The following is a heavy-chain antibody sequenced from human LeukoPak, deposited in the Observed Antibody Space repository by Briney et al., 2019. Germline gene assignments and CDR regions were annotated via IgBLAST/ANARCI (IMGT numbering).Heavy chain of an antibody. Sequence: EGSLRLSCAASGFRFSDYDMDWVRQAPGKGLEWLSYINNSSTTIYYADSVKGRFTISRDNAKNSLYLQMNSLRADDTAVYFCARDDTTLDYWGQGTLVTVSS. CDR3: ARDDTTLDY. V-gene: IGHV3-48*04. J-gene: IGHJ4*02. D-gene: IGHD1-26*01. CDR1: GFRFSDYD. CDR2: INNSSTTI.